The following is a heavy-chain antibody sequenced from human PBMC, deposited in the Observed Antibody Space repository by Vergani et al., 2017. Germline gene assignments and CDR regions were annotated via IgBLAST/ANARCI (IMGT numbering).Heavy chain of an antibody. Sequence: QVQLVQSGAEVKKPGSSVKVSCKASGGTFSSYDINWVRQATGQGLEWMGWMNPNSGNTGYAQKFQGRVTMTRNTSISTAYMERSSLRSEDTAVYYCARERKPTTVTTYPAKYYFDYWGQGTLVTVSS. CDR2: MNPNSGNT. CDR1: GGTFSSYD. D-gene: IGHD4-11*01. V-gene: IGHV1-8*01. CDR3: ARERKPTTVTTYPAKYYFDY. J-gene: IGHJ4*02.